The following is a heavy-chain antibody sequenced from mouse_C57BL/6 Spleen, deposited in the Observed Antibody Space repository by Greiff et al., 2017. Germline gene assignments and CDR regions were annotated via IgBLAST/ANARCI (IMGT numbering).Heavy chain of an antibody. J-gene: IGHJ2*01. CDR1: GYTFTSYW. CDR3: ARFYDYGYYFDY. D-gene: IGHD2-4*01. V-gene: IGHV1-55*01. Sequence: VKLQQPGAELVKPGASVKMSCKASGYTFTSYWITWVKQRPGQGLEWIGDIYPGSGSTNYNEKFKSKATLTVDTSSSTAYMQLSSLTSEDSAVYYCARFYDYGYYFDYWGQGTTLTVSS. CDR2: IYPGSGST.